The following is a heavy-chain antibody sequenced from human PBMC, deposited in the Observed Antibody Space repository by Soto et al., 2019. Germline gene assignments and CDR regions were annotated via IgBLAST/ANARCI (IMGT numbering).Heavy chain of an antibody. Sequence: SVKVSCKASGGTFSSYAISWVRQAPGQGLEWMGGIIPIFGTANYAQKFQGRVTITADESTSTAYMELSSLRSEDTAVYYCARDSGYCSGGSCFNWFDPWGQGTLVTVS. J-gene: IGHJ5*02. V-gene: IGHV1-69*13. CDR2: IIPIFGTA. CDR3: ARDSGYCSGGSCFNWFDP. D-gene: IGHD2-15*01. CDR1: GGTFSSYA.